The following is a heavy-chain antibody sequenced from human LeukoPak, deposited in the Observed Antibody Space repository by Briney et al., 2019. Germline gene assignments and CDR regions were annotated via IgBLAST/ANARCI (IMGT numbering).Heavy chain of an antibody. V-gene: IGHV4-59*08. CDR2: IYYSGST. CDR1: GGSVSSYY. D-gene: IGHD7-27*01. CDR3: ARGWGYFDS. Sequence: PSETLSLTCTVSGGSVSSYYLSWIRQPPGKGLEWIGYIYYSGSTNYSPSLKSRVTISVDTSMNQFSLKLSSVTAADTAVYYCARGWGYFDSWGQGTLVTVSS. J-gene: IGHJ4*02.